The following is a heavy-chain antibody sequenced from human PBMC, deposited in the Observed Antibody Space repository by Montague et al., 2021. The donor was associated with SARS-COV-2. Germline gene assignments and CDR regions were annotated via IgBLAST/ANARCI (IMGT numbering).Heavy chain of an antibody. CDR1: GFTFSSYS. CDR3: ARDARYDFWSGYYFDY. V-gene: IGHV3-21*01. D-gene: IGHD3-3*01. Sequence: SLRLSCAASGFTFSSYSMNWVRQAPGKGLEWVPSISSSSSYIYYADSXXGRFTISRDNAKNSLYLQMNSLRAEDTAVYYCARDARYDFWSGYYFDYWGQGTLVTVSS. J-gene: IGHJ4*02. CDR2: ISSSSSYI.